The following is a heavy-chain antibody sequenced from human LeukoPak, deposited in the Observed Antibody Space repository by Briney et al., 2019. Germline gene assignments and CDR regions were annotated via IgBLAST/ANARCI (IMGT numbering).Heavy chain of an antibody. J-gene: IGHJ4*02. D-gene: IGHD2-2*02. CDR2: INWNGGST. CDR1: GFTFDDYG. Sequence: GGSLRLSCAASGFTFDDYGMSWVRQAPGKGLEWVSGINWNGGSTGYADSVKGRFTISRDNAKNSLYLQMNSLRAEDTALYHCARGVSAEDDYQLPYYYFDYWGQGTLVAVSS. V-gene: IGHV3-20*01. CDR3: ARGVSAEDDYQLPYYYFDY.